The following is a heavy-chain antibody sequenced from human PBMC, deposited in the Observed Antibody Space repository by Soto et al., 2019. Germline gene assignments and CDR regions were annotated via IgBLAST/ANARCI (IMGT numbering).Heavy chain of an antibody. J-gene: IGHJ2*01. D-gene: IGHD6-19*01. CDR3: TTITVPGPWYFDL. CDR1: GFTCSGSS. Sequence: EVQLVESGGGLVQPGGSLKLSCAASGFTCSGSSIDLVRQACGKGLEWLGRVRIKPNNYATAYAESVEGRFTISRDDSRNTAYLQMSSLKTEDTAVYYCTTITVPGPWYFDLWGRGPLVTVSA. V-gene: IGHV3-73*01. CDR2: VRIKPNNYAT.